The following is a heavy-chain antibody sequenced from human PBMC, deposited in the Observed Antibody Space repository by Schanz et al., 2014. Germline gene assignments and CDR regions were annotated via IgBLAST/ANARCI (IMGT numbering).Heavy chain of an antibody. CDR2: ITSNGGGT. CDR1: GFTFSSNA. CDR3: AKNWKGHHITGRPGWSDGMDV. D-gene: IGHD6-6*01. V-gene: IGHV3-23*04. J-gene: IGHJ6*02. Sequence: VQLVESGGGVVQPGRSLRLSCAASGFTFSSNAMCWVRQAPGKGLEWVSTITSNGGGTYYADSVKGRFTISRDNAKNTLYLQMNSLRVEDTAEYYCAKNWKGHHITGRPGWSDGMDVWGQGTTVTVSS.